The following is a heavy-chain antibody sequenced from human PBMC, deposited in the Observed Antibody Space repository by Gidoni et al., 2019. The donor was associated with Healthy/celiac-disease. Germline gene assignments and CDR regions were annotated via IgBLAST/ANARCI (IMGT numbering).Heavy chain of an antibody. V-gene: IGHV4-39*01. D-gene: IGHD3-22*01. Sequence: QLQLQESGPGLVKPSETLSLTCTVSGGSISSSSYYWGWIRQPPGKGLEWIGSIYYSGSTYYNPSLKSRVTISVDTSKNQFSLKLSSVTAADTAVYYCARTGAYYDSSGSDYWGQGTLVTVSS. CDR2: IYYSGST. J-gene: IGHJ4*02. CDR1: GGSISSSSYY. CDR3: ARTGAYYDSSGSDY.